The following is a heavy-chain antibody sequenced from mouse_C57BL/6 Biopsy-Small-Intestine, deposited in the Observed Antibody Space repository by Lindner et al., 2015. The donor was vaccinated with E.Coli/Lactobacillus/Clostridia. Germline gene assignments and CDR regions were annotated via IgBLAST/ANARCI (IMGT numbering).Heavy chain of an antibody. J-gene: IGHJ2*01. Sequence: VQLQESGAELGRPGTSVKLSCKTSGYSFTSYCIHWIKQRPGQGLEWIGMVDPSDTHTYYNQMFKAKATLTVDTSSNTAFMQFSSLTSEDSAVYYCARFGTTVSALDFWGQGSTLTVSS. CDR3: ARFGTTVSALDF. V-gene: IGHV1-59*01. D-gene: IGHD6-2*01. CDR2: VDPSDTHT. CDR1: GYSFTSYC.